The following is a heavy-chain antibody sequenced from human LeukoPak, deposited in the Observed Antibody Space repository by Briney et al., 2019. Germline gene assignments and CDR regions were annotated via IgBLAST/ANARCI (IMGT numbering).Heavy chain of an antibody. CDR1: GGSISSSTYY. V-gene: IGHV4-39*01. Sequence: PSETLSLTCTVSGGSISSSTYYCGWIRRPPGKGLEWIGSIYYSGSTYYNPSLKSRVTVSVDTSKNRFSLNLSSVTAADTAVYYCVRGSTLRHYQYWGQGTLVTVSS. D-gene: IGHD3-16*01. CDR3: VRGSTLRHYQY. CDR2: IYYSGST. J-gene: IGHJ4*02.